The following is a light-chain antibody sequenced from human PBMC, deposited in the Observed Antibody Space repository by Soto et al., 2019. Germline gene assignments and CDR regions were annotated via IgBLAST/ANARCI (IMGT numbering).Light chain of an antibody. J-gene: IGLJ1*01. CDR3: SSYTSSITYV. CDR2: EVN. Sequence: QSALTQPASVSGSPGQSITISCTGTSSDVGGYNYVSWYQQHPGKAPKFMIYEVNNRPSGVSTRFSGSKSGNTASLTISGLQAEDEADYYCSSYTSSITYVFGSGTKLTVL. V-gene: IGLV2-14*03. CDR1: SSDVGGYNY.